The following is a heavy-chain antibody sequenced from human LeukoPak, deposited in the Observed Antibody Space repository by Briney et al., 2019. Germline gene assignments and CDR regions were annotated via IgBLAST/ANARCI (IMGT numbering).Heavy chain of an antibody. CDR2: IWYDGSNK. CDR3: ARANGWYYFDY. CDR1: GFSFSSHG. D-gene: IGHD6-19*01. J-gene: IGHJ4*02. Sequence: GGSLRLSCAASGFSFSSHGMHWVRQAPGKGLEWVAFIWYDGSNKYYTDSVKGRFTISRDNSKNTLYLQMNSLRAEDTAVYYCARANGWYYFDYWGQGTLVTVSS. V-gene: IGHV3-30*02.